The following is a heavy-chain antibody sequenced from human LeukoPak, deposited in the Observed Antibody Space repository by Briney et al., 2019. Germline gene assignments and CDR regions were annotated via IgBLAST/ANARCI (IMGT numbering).Heavy chain of an antibody. Sequence: EASVKVSCKASGYTFTGYYMHWVRQSPGQGLEWMGWINPNSGGTNYAQKFQGRVTMTRDTSISTAYMELSRLRSDDTAVYYCARIPYKEDWLPYAPDYYYYYYMDVWGKGTTVTVSS. CDR2: INPNSGGT. V-gene: IGHV1-2*02. J-gene: IGHJ6*03. CDR3: ARIPYKEDWLPYAPDYYYYYYMDV. CDR1: GYTFTGYY. D-gene: IGHD3/OR15-3a*01.